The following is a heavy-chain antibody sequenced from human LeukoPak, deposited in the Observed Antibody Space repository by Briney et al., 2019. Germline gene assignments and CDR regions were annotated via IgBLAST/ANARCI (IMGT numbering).Heavy chain of an antibody. CDR3: ARDRMAKYYYDSSGYQ. J-gene: IGHJ4*02. D-gene: IGHD3-22*01. CDR2: IYYSGST. CDR1: GGSISSGDYY. V-gene: IGHV4-30-4*08. Sequence: SETLSLACTVSGGSISSGDYYWSWIRQPPGKGLGWIGYIYYSGSTYYNPSLKSRVTISVDTSKNQFSLKLSSVTAADTAVYYCARDRMAKYYYDSSGYQWGQGTLVTVSS.